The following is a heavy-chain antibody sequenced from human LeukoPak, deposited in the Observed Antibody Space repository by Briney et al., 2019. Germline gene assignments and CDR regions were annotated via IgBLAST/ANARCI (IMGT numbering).Heavy chain of an antibody. J-gene: IGHJ3*02. Sequence: SETLSPTCTVSGGSINSYYWSWIRQPAGKGLEWIGRIYTSGSTYYNPSLKSRVTMSVDTSKNQFSLKLTSVTAADTAVYYCTRGEGAAAGNAFDIWGQGTLVTVSS. CDR1: GGSINSYY. CDR3: TRGEGAAAGNAFDI. V-gene: IGHV4-4*07. CDR2: IYTSGST. D-gene: IGHD6-13*01.